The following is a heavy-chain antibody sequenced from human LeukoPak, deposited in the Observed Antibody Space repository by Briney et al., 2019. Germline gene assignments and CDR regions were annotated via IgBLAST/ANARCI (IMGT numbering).Heavy chain of an antibody. V-gene: IGHV3-21*01. J-gene: IGHJ4*02. Sequence: GGSLRLSCAASGVTFSGYSMNWVRQAPGKGLEWVSAITATSLHIHYADSVKGRFTISRDNAKNSLFLQMNSLRAEDTAVYYCARGGGYCGGDCYGIDYWGQGALVTVSS. CDR3: ARGGGYCGGDCYGIDY. CDR1: GVTFSGYS. D-gene: IGHD2-21*01. CDR2: ITATSLHI.